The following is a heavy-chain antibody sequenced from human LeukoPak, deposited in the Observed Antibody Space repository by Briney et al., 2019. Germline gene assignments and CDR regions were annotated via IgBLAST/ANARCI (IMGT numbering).Heavy chain of an antibody. CDR2: IVGSGDT. V-gene: IGHV3-53*01. J-gene: IGHJ4*02. D-gene: IGHD5-24*01. Sequence: GGSLRLSCAASGFIFSNNWMHWVRQTPGKGLEWVSGIVGSGDTDYADAVQGRFTISKDNSKNIVYLQMNSLRAEDTAVYYCAKDAVYGDGYWEFDYWGQGNLVTVSS. CDR1: GFIFSNNW. CDR3: AKDAVYGDGYWEFDY.